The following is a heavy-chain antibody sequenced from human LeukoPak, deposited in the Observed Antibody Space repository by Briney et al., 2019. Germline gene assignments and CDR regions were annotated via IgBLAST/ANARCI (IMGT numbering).Heavy chain of an antibody. CDR2: INHSGST. J-gene: IGHJ4*02. D-gene: IGHD1-1*01. Sequence: SETLSLTCAVYGGSFSGYYWSWIRQPPGKGLEWIGEINHSGSTNYNPSLKSRVTISVDTSKNQFSLKLSSVTAADTAVYYCARARNDRRPNKYYFDYWGQGTLVTVSS. CDR1: GGSFSGYY. CDR3: ARARNDRRPNKYYFDY. V-gene: IGHV4-34*01.